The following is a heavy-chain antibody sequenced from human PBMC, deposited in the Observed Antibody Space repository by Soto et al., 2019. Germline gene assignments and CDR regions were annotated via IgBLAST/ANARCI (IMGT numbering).Heavy chain of an antibody. CDR2: IYHSGST. J-gene: IGHJ5*02. D-gene: IGHD3-16*02. CDR1: GGSISSSNW. Sequence: PSGTLSLTCAVSGGSISSSNWWSWVRQPPGKGPEWIGEIYHSGSTNYNPSLKSRVTISVDKSKNQFSLQLSSVTAADPALYSCARGEHYVLGSYRPLYNWFGLSGKATLVTAS. CDR3: ARGEHYVLGSYRPLYNWFGL. V-gene: IGHV4-4*02.